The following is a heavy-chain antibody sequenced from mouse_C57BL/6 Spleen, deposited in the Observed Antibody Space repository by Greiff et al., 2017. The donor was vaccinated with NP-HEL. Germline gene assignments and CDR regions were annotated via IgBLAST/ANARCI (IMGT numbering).Heavy chain of an antibody. J-gene: IGHJ3*01. CDR3: ARYGYGSIFAY. Sequence: EVQLVESGGGLVQPGGSLSLSCAASGFTFTDYYMSWVRQPPGKALEWLGFIRNKANGYTTEYSASVKGRFTISRDNSQSILYLQMNALRAEDSATYYCARYGYGSIFAYWGQGTLVTVSA. CDR2: IRNKANGYTT. CDR1: GFTFTDYY. D-gene: IGHD1-1*01. V-gene: IGHV7-3*01.